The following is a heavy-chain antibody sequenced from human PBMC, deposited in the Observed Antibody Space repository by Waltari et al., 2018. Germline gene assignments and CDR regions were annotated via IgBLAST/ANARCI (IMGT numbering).Heavy chain of an antibody. CDR2: IFYSGST. CDR1: GGSTTTSF. V-gene: IGHV4-59*01. D-gene: IGHD3-10*01. J-gene: IGHJ4*02. CDR3: ARSHYYYFDS. Sequence: QVQLQESGPGLVKPSETLSLTCNVSGGSTTTSFWGWIRQPPGKGLEWFGYIFYSGSTNYNPSLKSRVIISLDTSKNQFSLRLSSMTAADTAVYYCARSHYYYFDSWGQGTLVTVSS.